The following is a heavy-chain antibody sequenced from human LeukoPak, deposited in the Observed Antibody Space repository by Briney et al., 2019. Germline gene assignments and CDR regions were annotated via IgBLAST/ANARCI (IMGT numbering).Heavy chain of an antibody. J-gene: IGHJ4*02. CDR3: ARDYYDSSGYLNY. CDR2: INPNSGGT. V-gene: IGHV1-2*06. Sequence: GASVKFSCKASGGTFSSYAISWVRQAPGQGLEWMGRINPNSGGTNYAQKFQGRVTMTRDTSISTAYMELSRLRSDDTAVYYCARDYYDSSGYLNYWGQGTLVTVSS. CDR1: GGTFSSYA. D-gene: IGHD3-22*01.